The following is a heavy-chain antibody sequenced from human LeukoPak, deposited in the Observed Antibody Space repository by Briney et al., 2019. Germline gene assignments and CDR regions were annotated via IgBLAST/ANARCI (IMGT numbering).Heavy chain of an antibody. J-gene: IGHJ4*02. CDR2: ISYDGSNK. Sequence: GGSLRLSCAASGFTFSSYGMHWVRQAPGKGLEWVAVISYDGSNKYYADSVKGRFTISRDNSKNTLYLQMNSLRAEDTAAYYCAKVRGLRDFWSGYEFDYWGQGTLVTVSS. CDR1: GFTFSSYG. V-gene: IGHV3-30*18. CDR3: AKVRGLRDFWSGYEFDY. D-gene: IGHD3-3*01.